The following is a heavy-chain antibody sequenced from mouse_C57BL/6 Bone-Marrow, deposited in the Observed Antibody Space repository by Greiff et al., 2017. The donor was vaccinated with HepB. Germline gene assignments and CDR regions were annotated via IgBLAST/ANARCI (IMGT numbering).Heavy chain of an antibody. Sequence: VQLKESGGGLVKPGGSLKLSCAASGFTFSSYAMSWVRQTPEKRLEWVATISDGGSYTYYPDNVKGRFTISRDNAKNNLYLQMSHLKSEDTAMYYCARSFITTVVEAWFAYWGQGTLVTVSA. V-gene: IGHV5-4*01. CDR1: GFTFSSYA. D-gene: IGHD1-1*01. J-gene: IGHJ3*01. CDR2: ISDGGSYT. CDR3: ARSFITTVVEAWFAY.